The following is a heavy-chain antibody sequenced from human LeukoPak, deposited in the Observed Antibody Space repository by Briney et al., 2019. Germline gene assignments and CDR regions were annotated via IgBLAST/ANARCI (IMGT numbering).Heavy chain of an antibody. V-gene: IGHV1-18*01. D-gene: IGHD6-19*01. Sequence: GASVKVSCKASGYTFTSYGISWVRQAPGQGLEWMGWISAYNGNTNYAQKLQGRVTMTTDTSTSTACMELRSLRSDDTAVYYCARGSQWLVQYYFDYWGQGTLVTVSS. CDR2: ISAYNGNT. CDR3: ARGSQWLVQYYFDY. J-gene: IGHJ4*02. CDR1: GYTFTSYG.